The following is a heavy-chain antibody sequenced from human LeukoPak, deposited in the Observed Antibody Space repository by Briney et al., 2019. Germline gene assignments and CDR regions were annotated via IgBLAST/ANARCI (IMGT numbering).Heavy chain of an antibody. CDR2: IKQDGSEI. CDR3: AGLIWGGGFDI. D-gene: IGHD3-16*01. J-gene: IGHJ3*02. Sequence: GGSLRLSCAASGFTFSTYWMSWVRQAQGKGLEWVANIKQDGSEIYYVDSVKGRFTISRDNAKNSLYLQMNYLRAEDTAVYYCAGLIWGGGFDIWGQGTMVTVSS. CDR1: GFTFSTYW. V-gene: IGHV3-7*01.